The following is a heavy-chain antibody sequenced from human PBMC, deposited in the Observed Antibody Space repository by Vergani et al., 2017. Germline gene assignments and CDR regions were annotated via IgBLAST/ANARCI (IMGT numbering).Heavy chain of an antibody. CDR1: GGTFSSYA. D-gene: IGHD3-22*01. Sequence: QVQLVQSGAEVKKPGSSVKVSCKASGGTFSSYAISWVRQAPGQGLEWMGGIITIFGTENYAQKFQGRVTITADESTSTAYMELSSLRSEDTAVYYCATIADSSGYSDAFDIWGQGTMVTVSS. V-gene: IGHV1-69*01. J-gene: IGHJ3*02. CDR3: ATIADSSGYSDAFDI. CDR2: IITIFGTE.